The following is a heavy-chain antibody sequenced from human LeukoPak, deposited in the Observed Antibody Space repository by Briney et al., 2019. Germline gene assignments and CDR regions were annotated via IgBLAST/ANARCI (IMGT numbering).Heavy chain of an antibody. D-gene: IGHD5-12*01. V-gene: IGHV3-21*01. J-gene: IGHJ5*02. Sequence: GGSLRLSCAASGFDFSTYAINWVRQAPGKGLEWVSSISTMSNYIFYGDSVKGRFTISRDNAKNSVYLQMNSLRPEDTAVYCCSRDRLGGLDLWGQGTLVTVSS. CDR2: ISTMSNYI. CDR3: SRDRLGGLDL. CDR1: GFDFSTYA.